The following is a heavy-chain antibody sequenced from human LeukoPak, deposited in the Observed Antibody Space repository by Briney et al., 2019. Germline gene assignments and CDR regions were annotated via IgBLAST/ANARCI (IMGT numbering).Heavy chain of an antibody. V-gene: IGHV4-4*02. CDR1: GGSISSSNW. Sequence: PSGTLSLTCAVSGGSISSSNWWSWVRQPPGKGLEWIGEIYHSGSTNYNPSLKSRVTISVDKSKNQFSLKLSSVTAADTAVYYCASATIAAAGTGGDYFQHWGQGTLVTVSS. CDR3: ASATIAAAGTGGDYFQH. D-gene: IGHD6-13*01. J-gene: IGHJ1*01. CDR2: IYHSGST.